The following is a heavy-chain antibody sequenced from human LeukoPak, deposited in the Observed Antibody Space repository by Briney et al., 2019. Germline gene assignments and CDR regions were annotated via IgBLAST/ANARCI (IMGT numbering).Heavy chain of an antibody. D-gene: IGHD2-2*01. V-gene: IGHV3-30*18. J-gene: IGHJ5*02. CDR1: GFTFSSYG. CDR3: AKDPQRYCSSTSCWDWFDP. CDR2: ISYDGSNK. Sequence: GRSLRLSCAASGFTFSSYGMYWVRQAPGKGLEWVAVISYDGSNKYYADSVKGRFTISRDNSKNTLYLQMNSLRAEDTAVYYCAKDPQRYCSSTSCWDWFDPWGQGTLVTVS.